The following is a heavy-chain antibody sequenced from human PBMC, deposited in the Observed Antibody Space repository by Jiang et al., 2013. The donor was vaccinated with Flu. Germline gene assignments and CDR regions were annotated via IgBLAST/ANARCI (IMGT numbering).Heavy chain of an antibody. CDR2: ISNSGDST. D-gene: IGHD2-2*02. Sequence: LESGGGLVQPGGSLRLSCAASGLSFSNYGMNWVRQAPGKGLEWVSLISNSGDSTYYANPVKGRFTISRDNSKSTLYLQMDSLRVEDTAVYYCAKGAAASGYSQADLWGQGTLVTVSS. CDR3: AKGAAASGYSQADL. CDR1: GLSFSNYG. J-gene: IGHJ5*02. V-gene: IGHV3-23*01.